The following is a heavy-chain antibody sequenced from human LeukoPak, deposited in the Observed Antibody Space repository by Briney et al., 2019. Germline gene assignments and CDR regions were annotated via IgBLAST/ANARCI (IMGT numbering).Heavy chain of an antibody. CDR2: INHSGST. CDR1: GGSFSGYY. D-gene: IGHD3-10*01. V-gene: IGHV4-34*01. J-gene: IGHJ5*02. Sequence: SETLSLTCAVYGGSFSGYYWSWIRQPPGKGLEWIGEINHSGSTNYNPSLKSRVTISVDTSKNQFSLKLSSVTAADTAVYYCARHVMVNGGITMVRGVIITHLRFDPWGQGTLVTVSS. CDR3: ARHVMVNGGITMVRGVIITHLRFDP.